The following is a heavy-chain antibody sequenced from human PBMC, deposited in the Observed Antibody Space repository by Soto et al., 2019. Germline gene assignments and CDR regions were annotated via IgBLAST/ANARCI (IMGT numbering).Heavy chain of an antibody. CDR3: ERGPPVGVRKPLFDP. J-gene: IGHJ5*02. D-gene: IGHD1-26*01. V-gene: IGHV1-8*01. CDR1: GYTFTSYD. CDR2: MNPNSGNT. Sequence: GASVKVSCKASGYTFTSYDINWVRQATGQGLEWMGWMNPNSGNTGYAQKFQGRVTMTRTTSISTAYMELSSLRSEDKAVNKYERGPPVGVRKPLFDPWGQGTLVTVSS.